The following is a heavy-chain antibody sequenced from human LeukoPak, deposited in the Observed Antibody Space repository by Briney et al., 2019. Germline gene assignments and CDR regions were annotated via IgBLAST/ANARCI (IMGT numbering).Heavy chain of an antibody. J-gene: IGHJ4*02. V-gene: IGHV4-61*02. CDR2: ILATGST. Sequence: PSETLSLTCIVSGGSISSGTYLWSWIRQPAGKGLEWIGRILATGSTDYNPSLRSRVTLSVDTSKNQFSLNLNSVTAADTAVYYCAREDMAASAAIVDYWGQGTPVTVSS. CDR3: AREDMAASAAIVDY. D-gene: IGHD2-2*01. CDR1: GGSISSGTYL.